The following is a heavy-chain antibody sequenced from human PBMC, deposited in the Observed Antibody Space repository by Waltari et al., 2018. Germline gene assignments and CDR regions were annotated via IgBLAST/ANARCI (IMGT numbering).Heavy chain of an antibody. CDR3: ARFSKSANWFDP. J-gene: IGHJ5*02. V-gene: IGHV4-39*01. CDR1: GVSITSSSYF. CDR2: ISYSGST. D-gene: IGHD3-3*02. Sequence: QLQLQESGPGLVKHSETLSPTCTISGVSITSSSYFWGWIRQPPGKGLEWIGTISYSGSTYYNPSLMSRVTISVDTSKNQFSLKLSSVTAAETAVFYCARFSKSANWFDPWGQGTLVTVSS.